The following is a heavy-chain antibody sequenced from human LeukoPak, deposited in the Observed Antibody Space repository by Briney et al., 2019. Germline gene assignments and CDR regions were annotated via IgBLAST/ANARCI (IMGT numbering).Heavy chain of an antibody. CDR2: ISGSGGST. CDR1: EFTFSNYA. J-gene: IGHJ4*02. D-gene: IGHD2-15*01. V-gene: IGHV3-23*01. Sequence: GGSLGLSCAASEFTFSNYAMTWVRQAPGKGLEWVSCISGSGGSTYYADSVKGRFTISRDDSKNTLYLQMNSLRAEDTAIYYCAKSTSSSGSFYSGLDYWGQGTLVTVSS. CDR3: AKSTSSSGSFYSGLDY.